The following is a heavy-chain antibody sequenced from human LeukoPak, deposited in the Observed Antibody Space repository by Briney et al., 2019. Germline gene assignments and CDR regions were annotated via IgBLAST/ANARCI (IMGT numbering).Heavy chain of an antibody. D-gene: IGHD3-10*01. CDR2: INPSSGGT. CDR1: GYTFTGYY. Sequence: ASVKVSCKASGYTFTGYYMHWVRQAPGQGLEWMGWINPSSGGTNYAQKFQGRVTMTRDTSISTAYMELSRLRSDDTAVYYCARSSRVRGADYWGQGTLVTVSS. J-gene: IGHJ4*02. CDR3: ARSSRVRGADY. V-gene: IGHV1-2*02.